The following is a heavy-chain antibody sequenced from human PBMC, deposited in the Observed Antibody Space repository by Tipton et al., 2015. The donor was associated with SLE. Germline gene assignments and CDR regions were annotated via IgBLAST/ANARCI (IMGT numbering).Heavy chain of an antibody. CDR1: GGSFSGHY. J-gene: IGHJ4*02. CDR2: INHGGRT. D-gene: IGHD1-26*01. Sequence: TLSLTCAVYGGSFSGHYWSWVRQPPGKGLEWIGEINHGGRTNYNPSLKSRASIPVDTSRNQFSLRLTSVTAADTAVYYCARWGLVGALGEWGQGTLVTVSS. V-gene: IGHV4-34*01. CDR3: ARWGLVGALGE.